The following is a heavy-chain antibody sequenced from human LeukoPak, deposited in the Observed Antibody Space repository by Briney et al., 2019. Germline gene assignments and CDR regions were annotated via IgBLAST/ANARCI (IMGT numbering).Heavy chain of an antibody. V-gene: IGHV3-30-3*01. D-gene: IGHD6-13*01. J-gene: IGHJ6*02. CDR1: GFTFSSYA. CDR3: ARSGVLKQQLPLPDYYGMDV. Sequence: GGSLRLSCAASGFTFSSYAMHWVRQAPGKGLEWLAVISYDGSNKYYADSVKGRFTISRDNSKNTLYLQMNSLRAEDTAVYYCARSGVLKQQLPLPDYYGMDVWGQGTTVTVSS. CDR2: ISYDGSNK.